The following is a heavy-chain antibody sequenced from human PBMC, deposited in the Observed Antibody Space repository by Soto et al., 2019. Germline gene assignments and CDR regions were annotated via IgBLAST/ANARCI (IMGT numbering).Heavy chain of an antibody. V-gene: IGHV1-46*01. J-gene: IGHJ4*01. CDR2: IKSSGDIT. CDR3: ARKPPNTSLFDF. CDR1: GYTFSTYH. D-gene: IGHD7-27*01. Sequence: QVQLVQSGAEVTKPGASVKISCKTSGYTFSTYHMHWVRLAPGQGLEWVGIIKSSGDITLYAQKFQGRVTMSKDTSTSTVYMEVSSLRSEDTAVYYCARKPPNTSLFDFWGHGTHVTVSS.